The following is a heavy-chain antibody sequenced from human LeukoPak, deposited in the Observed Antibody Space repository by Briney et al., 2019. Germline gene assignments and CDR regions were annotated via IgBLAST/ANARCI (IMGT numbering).Heavy chain of an antibody. CDR2: IYTSGST. CDR1: GGSISSYY. CDR3: AREPRRGSGYRFDY. Sequence: PSETLSLTCTVSGGSISSYYWSWIRQPAGKGLEWIGRIYTSGSTNYNPSLKSRVTMSVDTSKNQFSLKLSSETAADTAVYYCAREPRRGSGYRFDYWGQGTLVTVSS. J-gene: IGHJ4*02. D-gene: IGHD3-22*01. V-gene: IGHV4-4*07.